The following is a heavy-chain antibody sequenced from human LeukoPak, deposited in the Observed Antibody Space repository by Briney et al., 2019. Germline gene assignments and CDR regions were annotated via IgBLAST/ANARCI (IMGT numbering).Heavy chain of an antibody. CDR2: IRSNGDSYVT. D-gene: IGHD1-26*01. Sequence: PGGSLKVSCAVSGFTFSGSTMHWVRQASGKGLEWVGRIRSNGDSYVTAYAASVKGRFTISRDDSNNTAYLQMNSLKTEDTAVYYCTSSGSSTYDFAYWGQGTLVTVSS. CDR1: GFTFSGST. V-gene: IGHV3-73*01. CDR3: TSSGSSTYDFAY. J-gene: IGHJ4*02.